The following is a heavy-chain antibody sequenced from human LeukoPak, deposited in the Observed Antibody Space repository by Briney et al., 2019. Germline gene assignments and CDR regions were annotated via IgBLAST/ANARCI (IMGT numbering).Heavy chain of an antibody. J-gene: IGHJ4*02. CDR3: ARDQLYSGSYVFDH. CDR2: ISGSSTYI. V-gene: IGHV3-21*01. D-gene: IGHD1-26*01. Sequence: GWSLRLSCVASGFTFRSNSINWVRQAPGKGLEWVSSISGSSTYIYYADSVKGRFTISRDNAKNSVFLQMNSLRAEDTAVYYCARDQLYSGSYVFDHWGQGILVTVSS. CDR1: GFTFRSNS.